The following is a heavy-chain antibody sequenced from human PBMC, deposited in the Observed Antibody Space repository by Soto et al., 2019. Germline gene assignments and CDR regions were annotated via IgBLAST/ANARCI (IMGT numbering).Heavy chain of an antibody. CDR1: GGTFSSYA. CDR3: AGDLFGYSYGYLDY. D-gene: IGHD5-18*01. V-gene: IGHV1-69*13. Sequence: SVKVSCKASGGTFSSYAISWVRQAPGQGLEWMGGIIPIFGTANYAQKFQGRVTTTADESTSTAYMELSGLRSEDTAVYYCAGDLFGYSYGYLDYWGQGTLVTVSS. J-gene: IGHJ4*02. CDR2: IIPIFGTA.